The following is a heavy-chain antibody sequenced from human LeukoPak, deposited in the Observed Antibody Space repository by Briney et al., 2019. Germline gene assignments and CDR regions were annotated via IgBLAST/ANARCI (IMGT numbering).Heavy chain of an antibody. J-gene: IGHJ4*02. CDR1: GYSISSDYY. V-gene: IGHV4-38-2*02. Sequence: SETLSLTCTVSGYSISSDYYWGWIRQPPGKGLEWIGSIYHSGSTYYNPSPKSRVTISVDTSKKQLSLKLSSVTAADTAVYYCARAIEVGAMTPFDYWGQGTLVTVSS. D-gene: IGHD1-26*01. CDR2: IYHSGST. CDR3: ARAIEVGAMTPFDY.